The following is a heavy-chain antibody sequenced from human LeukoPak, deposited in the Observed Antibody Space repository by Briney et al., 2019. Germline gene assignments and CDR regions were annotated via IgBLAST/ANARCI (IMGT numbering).Heavy chain of an antibody. J-gene: IGHJ4*02. Sequence: PGGSLRLSCAASGFTFSSYSMNWVRQAPGKGLEWVSSISSSSSYIYYADSVKGRFTISRDNAKNSLYLQMNSLRAEDTAVYYCARVLTYYDILTGYYYFDYWGQGTLVTVSS. V-gene: IGHV3-21*01. CDR3: ARVLTYYDILTGYYYFDY. D-gene: IGHD3-9*01. CDR1: GFTFSSYS. CDR2: ISSSSSYI.